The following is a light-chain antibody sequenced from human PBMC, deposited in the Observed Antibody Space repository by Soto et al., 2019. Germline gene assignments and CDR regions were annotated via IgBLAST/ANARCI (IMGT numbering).Light chain of an antibody. V-gene: IGLV1-40*01. CDR3: QSYDSRLSGYV. CDR2: GNS. J-gene: IGLJ1*01. CDR1: SSNIGAGYD. Sequence: QSVLTQPPSVSGAPGQRVTISCTGSSSNIGAGYDVNWYQQLPGAAPKFLIYGNSNRPSGVPDRFSGSKSGTSASLAITGLQDEDEADYYCQSYDSRLSGYVFGTGTRSPS.